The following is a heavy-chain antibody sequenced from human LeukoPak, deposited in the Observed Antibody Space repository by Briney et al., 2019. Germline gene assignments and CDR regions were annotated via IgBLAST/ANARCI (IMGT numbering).Heavy chain of an antibody. Sequence: GASVKVSCKASGYTFTSYAMHWVRQAPGQRLEWMGWINAGNGNTKYSQKFQGRVTITTDESTSTAYMELSSLRSEDTAVYYCARLEYSSSPGANWFDPWGQGTLVTVSS. CDR2: INAGNGNT. V-gene: IGHV1-3*01. CDR3: ARLEYSSSPGANWFDP. D-gene: IGHD6-6*01. J-gene: IGHJ5*02. CDR1: GYTFTSYA.